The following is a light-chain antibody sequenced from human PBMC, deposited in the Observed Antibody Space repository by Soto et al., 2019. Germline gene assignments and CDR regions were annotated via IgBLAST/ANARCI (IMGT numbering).Light chain of an antibody. J-gene: IGLJ1*01. CDR3: CSYAGSTPLYV. V-gene: IGLV2-23*01. Sequence: SALTQPASVSGSPGQSITISCTGTSSDVGSYNLVSWYQQHPGKAPKLMIYEGSKRPSGVSNRFSGSKSGNTASLTISGLQAEDEADYYCCSYAGSTPLYVFGTGTKLTVL. CDR2: EGS. CDR1: SSDVGSYNL.